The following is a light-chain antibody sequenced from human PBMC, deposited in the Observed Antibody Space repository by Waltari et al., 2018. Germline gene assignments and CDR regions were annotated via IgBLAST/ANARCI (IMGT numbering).Light chain of an antibody. Sequence: CRASQSIRSNIAWYQQKPGQAPRLLIYGASTRATGIPARFSGSGSGTEFTLTISSLRSEDFAVYYCHQYNAWPPYTFGQGTKVEVK. CDR1: QSIRSN. J-gene: IGKJ1*01. CDR3: HQYNAWPPYT. CDR2: GAS. V-gene: IGKV3-15*01.